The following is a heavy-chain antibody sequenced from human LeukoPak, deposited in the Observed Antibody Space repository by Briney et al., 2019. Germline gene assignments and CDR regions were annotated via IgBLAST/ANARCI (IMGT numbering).Heavy chain of an antibody. CDR1: GGSISSYY. CDR3: ARGGVMVTAKRKVEPWFDP. J-gene: IGHJ5*02. CDR2: IYYSGST. D-gene: IGHD2-21*02. V-gene: IGHV4-59*01. Sequence: SETLSLTCTVSGGSISSYYWSWIRQPPGKGLEWIGYIYYSGSTNYNPSLKSRVTISVDTSKNQFSLKLSSVTAADTAVYYCARGGVMVTAKRKVEPWFDPWGQGTLVTVSS.